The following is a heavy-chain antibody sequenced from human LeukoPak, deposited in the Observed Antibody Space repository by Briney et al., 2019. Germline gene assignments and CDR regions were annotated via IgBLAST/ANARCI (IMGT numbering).Heavy chain of an antibody. CDR2: INHSGST. V-gene: IGHV4-34*01. CDR1: GGSFSGYY. Sequence: TSETLSLTCAVYGGSFSGYYWSWIRQPPGKGLEWIGEINHSGSTNYNPSLKSRVIISVDTSKNQFSLKLSSVTAADTAVYYCARGGWLRPFDYWGQGTLVTVSS. J-gene: IGHJ4*02. CDR3: ARGGWLRPFDY. D-gene: IGHD5-12*01.